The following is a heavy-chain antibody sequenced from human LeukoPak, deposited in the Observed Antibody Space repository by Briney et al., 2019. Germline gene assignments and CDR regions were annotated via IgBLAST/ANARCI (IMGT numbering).Heavy chain of an antibody. D-gene: IGHD1-26*01. Sequence: PGGSLRLSCAASGFTFDDYGMSWVRQAPGKGLEWVSGINWNGDSTGYADSVKGRFTISRDNAKNTLFLQMNSLRADDTAFYYCATVGSGSYYVSWGQGTLVTVSS. CDR3: ATVGSGSYYVS. J-gene: IGHJ5*02. CDR2: INWNGDST. CDR1: GFTFDDYG. V-gene: IGHV3-20*04.